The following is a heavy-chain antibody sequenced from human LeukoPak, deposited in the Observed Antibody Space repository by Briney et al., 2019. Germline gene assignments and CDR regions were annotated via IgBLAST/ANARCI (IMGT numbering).Heavy chain of an antibody. J-gene: IGHJ3*02. CDR3: ARARLFGRSFDI. CDR2: VYYSGST. V-gene: IGHV4-59*01. CDR1: GGSISTYY. D-gene: IGHD3-10*02. Sequence: SETLSLTCTVSGGSISTYYWSWIRQPPGKGLEWIGYVYYSGSTNYNPSLKSRVTISVDTSKNQFSLKLSSVTAADTAVYYCARARLFGRSFDIWGQGTMVTVSS.